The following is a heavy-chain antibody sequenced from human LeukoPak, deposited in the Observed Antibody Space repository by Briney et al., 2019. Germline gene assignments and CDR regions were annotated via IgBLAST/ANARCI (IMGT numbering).Heavy chain of an antibody. CDR2: IKEDGREK. J-gene: IGHJ4*02. V-gene: IGHV3-7*01. Sequence: PGGSLRLSCATSGFTFSNYWMSWVRQAPGKGLEWVANIKEDGREKKYVDSVKDRFTISRDNTKNSVYLQMSGLRVDDTAIYYCARDKEGGSNDHWGQGTLVTVSS. CDR1: GFTFSNYW. CDR3: ARDKEGGSNDH. D-gene: IGHD2-15*01.